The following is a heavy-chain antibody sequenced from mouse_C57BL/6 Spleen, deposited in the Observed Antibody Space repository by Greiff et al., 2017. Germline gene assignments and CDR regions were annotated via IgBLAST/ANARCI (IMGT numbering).Heavy chain of an antibody. J-gene: IGHJ2*01. Sequence: QVQLQQSGAELVRPGASVTLSCTASGYTFTDYEMHWVKQTPVHGLDWIGAIDPETGGTAYDQKFKGKAILTADKSSSTAYMELRSLTSEDSAVYYCTVYYGNLDYWGQGTTLTVSS. CDR2: IDPETGGT. CDR1: GYTFTDYE. CDR3: TVYYGNLDY. D-gene: IGHD2-1*01. V-gene: IGHV1-15*01.